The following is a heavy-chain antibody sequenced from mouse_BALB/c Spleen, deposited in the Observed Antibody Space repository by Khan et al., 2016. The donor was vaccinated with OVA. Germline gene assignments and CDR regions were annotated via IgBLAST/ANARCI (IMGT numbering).Heavy chain of an antibody. J-gene: IGHJ2*01. CDR3: AREEALYYFEY. CDR1: GYIFTSYW. Sequence: QVQLKQSGAELVRPGASVKLSCKTSGYIFTSYWIHWVKQRSGQGLEWIARIYPGTDNSYYSEQLKDKATLTADKSSSTAYMQLSSLKSEDSAVYYCAREEALYYFEYWGQGTTLTVSS. D-gene: IGHD3-2*02. CDR2: IYPGTDNS. V-gene: IGHV1-76*01.